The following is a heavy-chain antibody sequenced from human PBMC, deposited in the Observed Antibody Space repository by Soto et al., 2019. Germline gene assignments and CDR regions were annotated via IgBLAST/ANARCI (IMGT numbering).Heavy chain of an antibody. CDR3: TKPRAVASYDY. V-gene: IGHV1-18*01. CDR1: GYTFISHG. Sequence: ASVKVSCKASGYTFISHGISWVRQAPGQGLEWMGWISGYNGNTNYAQKFQGRVTMTTDTSTSTAYMELTSLRSDDTAVYFCTKPRAVASYDYWGQGTLVTVSS. D-gene: IGHD6-19*01. CDR2: ISGYNGNT. J-gene: IGHJ4*02.